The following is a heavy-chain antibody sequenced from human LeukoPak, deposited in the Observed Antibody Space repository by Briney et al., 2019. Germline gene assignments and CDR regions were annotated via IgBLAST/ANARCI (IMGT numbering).Heavy chain of an antibody. D-gene: IGHD3-22*01. Sequence: SETLSLTCTVSGGSISSGDYYWSWIRQPPGKGLEWIGYIYYSGSTYYNPSLKSRVTISGDTSKNQFSLKLSSVTAADTAGYYCARVVVVTNWFDPWGQGTLVTVSS. CDR2: IYYSGST. CDR3: ARVVVVTNWFDP. J-gene: IGHJ5*02. V-gene: IGHV4-30-4*01. CDR1: GGSISSGDYY.